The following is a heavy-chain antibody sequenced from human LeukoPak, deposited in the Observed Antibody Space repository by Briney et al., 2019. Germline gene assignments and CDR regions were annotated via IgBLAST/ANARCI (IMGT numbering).Heavy chain of an antibody. V-gene: IGHV3-33*01. Sequence: GGSLRLSCAASGFTFSSYGMHWVRQAPGKGLEWVAVIWYDGSNKYYADSVKGRFTISRDNSNNKLYLQMTILRVEDTALYYCARDRWQQRVSPLEWGQGTLVSVSS. D-gene: IGHD6-13*01. J-gene: IGHJ4*02. CDR2: IWYDGSNK. CDR3: ARDRWQQRVSPLE. CDR1: GFTFSSYG.